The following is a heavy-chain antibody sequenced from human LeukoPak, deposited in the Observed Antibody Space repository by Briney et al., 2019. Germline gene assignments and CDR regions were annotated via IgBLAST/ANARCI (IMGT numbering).Heavy chain of an antibody. CDR1: GGSMRSSNW. CDR2: IYHSGST. V-gene: IGHV4-4*02. Sequence: SEPLSLTCGVSGGSMRSSNWWGWVREPPGKGMEWIWEIYHSGSTNYNPPPKSRATISVDKSKNQFSRKLSTVTAADAAVYYCARAAAAGSNYYGMDVWGKGTTVTVSS. D-gene: IGHD6-13*01. CDR3: ARAAAAGSNYYGMDV. J-gene: IGHJ6*04.